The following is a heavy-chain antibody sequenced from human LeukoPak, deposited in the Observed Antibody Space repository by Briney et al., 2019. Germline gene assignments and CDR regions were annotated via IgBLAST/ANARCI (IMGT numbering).Heavy chain of an antibody. CDR2: IRYSGGT. J-gene: IGHJ4*02. CDR1: DDSISRDF. D-gene: IGHD6-19*01. V-gene: IGHV4-59*01. Sequence: SETLSLTCTASDDSISRDFWTWIRQPPGKGLEWIGYIRYSGGTEYNPSLKSRVTMSIQTSKNQFSLKLTSVTAADTAIYYCARLPDVSGWPFDYWGQGILVTVSS. CDR3: ARLPDVSGWPFDY.